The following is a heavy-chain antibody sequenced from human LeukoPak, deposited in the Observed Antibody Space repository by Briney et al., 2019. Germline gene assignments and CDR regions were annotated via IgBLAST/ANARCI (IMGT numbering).Heavy chain of an antibody. Sequence: SETLSLTCTVSGGSISSYYWSWIRQPPGKGLEWIGSIYYSGSTYYNPSLKSRVTISVDTSKDQFSLKLSSVTAADTAVYYCARHPLGYDSSGYRQGQIDYWGQGTLVTVSS. CDR2: IYYSGST. CDR1: GGSISSYY. J-gene: IGHJ4*02. D-gene: IGHD3-22*01. CDR3: ARHPLGYDSSGYRQGQIDY. V-gene: IGHV4-59*05.